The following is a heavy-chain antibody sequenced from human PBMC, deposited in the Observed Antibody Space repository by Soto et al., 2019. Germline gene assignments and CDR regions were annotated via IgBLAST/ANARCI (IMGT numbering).Heavy chain of an antibody. D-gene: IGHD6-13*01. V-gene: IGHV4-59*01. CDR3: ARVDGIAAVRDYYGMDV. Sequence: SETLSLTCPVSGGSISSYYWSWIRQPPGKGLEWIGYIYYSGSTNYNPSLKSRVTISVDTSKNQFSLKLSSVTAADTAVYYCARVDGIAAVRDYYGMDVWGQGTTVTVSS. J-gene: IGHJ6*02. CDR1: GGSISSYY. CDR2: IYYSGST.